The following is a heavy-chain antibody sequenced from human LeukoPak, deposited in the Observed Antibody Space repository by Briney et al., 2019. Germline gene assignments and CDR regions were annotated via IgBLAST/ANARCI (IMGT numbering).Heavy chain of an antibody. J-gene: IGHJ4*02. Sequence: GGSLRLSCAASGFTFSSYSMNWVRQAPGKGLEWVSPISSSSSYIYYADSVKGRFTISRDNAKNSLYLQMNSLRSEDTPVYYCAREACSGGSCYSGYWGQGTLVTVSS. CDR3: AREACSGGSCYSGY. CDR1: GFTFSSYS. V-gene: IGHV3-21*01. D-gene: IGHD2-15*01. CDR2: ISSSSSYI.